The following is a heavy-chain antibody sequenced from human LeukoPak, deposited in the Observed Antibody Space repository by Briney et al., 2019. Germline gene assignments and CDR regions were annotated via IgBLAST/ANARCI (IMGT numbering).Heavy chain of an antibody. V-gene: IGHV3-15*01. CDR1: GFTFSNAW. CDR2: IKSKTDGGTT. Sequence: PGGSLRLSCAASGFTFSNAWMTWVRQAPGKGLEWVGRIKSKTDGGTTDYAAPVKDRFTISRDDSKNTLYLQMNSLRAEDTAVYYCARVLGGSDILTGYYNYWGQGTLVTVSS. D-gene: IGHD3-9*01. CDR3: ARVLGGSDILTGYYNY. J-gene: IGHJ4*02.